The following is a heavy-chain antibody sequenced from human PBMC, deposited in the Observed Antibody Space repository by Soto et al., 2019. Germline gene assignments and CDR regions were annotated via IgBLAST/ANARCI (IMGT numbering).Heavy chain of an antibody. D-gene: IGHD6-19*01. CDR2: ISGSGGST. J-gene: IGHJ4*02. V-gene: IGHV3-23*01. Sequence: GGSLRLSCAASGFTFSSYAMSWVRQAPGKGLEWVSAISGSGGSTYYADSVKGRFTISRDNSMNTLYLQMNSLRAEDTAVYYCAKSGLIAVAALFDYWGQGTLVTVPQ. CDR1: GFTFSSYA. CDR3: AKSGLIAVAALFDY.